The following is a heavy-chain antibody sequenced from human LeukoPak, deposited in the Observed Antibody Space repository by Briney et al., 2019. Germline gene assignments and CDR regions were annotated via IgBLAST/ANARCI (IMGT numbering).Heavy chain of an antibody. J-gene: IGHJ3*02. V-gene: IGHV1-8*01. D-gene: IGHD3-3*01. CDR3: ARGHKYYDFWSGYPPLDAFDI. CDR2: MNPNSGNT. Sequence: GASVKVSCKASGYTFTSYDINWVRQATGQGLEWMGWMNPNSGNTGYAQKFQGRVTMTRNTSISTAYMELSSLRSEDTAVYYCARGHKYYDFWSGYPPLDAFDIWGQGTMVTVSS. CDR1: GYTFTSYD.